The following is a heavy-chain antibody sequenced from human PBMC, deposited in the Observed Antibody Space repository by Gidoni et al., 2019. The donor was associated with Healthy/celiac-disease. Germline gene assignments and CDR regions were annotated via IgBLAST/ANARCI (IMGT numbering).Heavy chain of an antibody. J-gene: IGHJ4*02. CDR2: ISGSGGST. CDR3: AKLGGEVTRLFDY. CDR1: GFTFSSYA. D-gene: IGHD3-10*01. Sequence: EVHTLAPGGGLVRRGGSLRVSCAASGFTFSSYAMSWVRQAPGRGLEWVSAISGSGGSTYYADSVKGRFTISRDNSKNTLYLQMNSLRAEDTAVYYCAKLGGEVTRLFDYWGQGTLVTVSS. V-gene: IGHV3-23*01.